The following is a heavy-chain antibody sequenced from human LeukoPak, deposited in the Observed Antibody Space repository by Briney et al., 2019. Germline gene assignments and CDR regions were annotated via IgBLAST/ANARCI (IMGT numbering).Heavy chain of an antibody. D-gene: IGHD6-6*01. CDR2: IQYDGSNK. CDR1: GFTFSSYG. J-gene: IGHJ4*02. CDR3: AKDSSIAARLEDYFDY. Sequence: PGGSLRLSCAASGFTFSSYGMHWVRQAPGKGLEWVAFIQYDGSNKYYADSVKGRFTISRDNSKNTLYLQMNSLRAEGTAVYYCAKDSSIAARLEDYFDYWGQGTLVTVSS. V-gene: IGHV3-30*02.